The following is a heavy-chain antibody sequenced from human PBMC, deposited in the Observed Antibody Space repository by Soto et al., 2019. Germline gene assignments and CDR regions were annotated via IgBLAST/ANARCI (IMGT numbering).Heavy chain of an antibody. D-gene: IGHD4-17*01. Sequence: GSLRLSCAASGFTFSSYGMYWVRQAPGKGLEWVAVIWFDGSSQYHADSVKGRFTISRDNSKNTLYLQMSSLRAEDTAVYYCARLVYGVLDYWGQGALVTVSS. CDR3: ARLVYGVLDY. CDR2: IWFDGSSQ. V-gene: IGHV3-33*01. J-gene: IGHJ4*02. CDR1: GFTFSSYG.